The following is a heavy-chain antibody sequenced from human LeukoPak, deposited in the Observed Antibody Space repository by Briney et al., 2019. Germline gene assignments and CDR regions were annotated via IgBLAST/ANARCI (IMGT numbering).Heavy chain of an antibody. J-gene: IGHJ4*02. V-gene: IGHV5-51*01. CDR3: ARQRRAAAASTKSYYFDY. D-gene: IGHD6-13*01. CDR1: GYSFTSYW. CDR2: IYPGDSDT. Sequence: GESLKISCKGSGYSFTSYWIGWVRQMPGKGLEWMGIIYPGDSDTRYSPSFQGQVTISADKSISTAYLQLSSLKASDTAMYYCARQRRAAAASTKSYYFDYWGQGTLVTVSS.